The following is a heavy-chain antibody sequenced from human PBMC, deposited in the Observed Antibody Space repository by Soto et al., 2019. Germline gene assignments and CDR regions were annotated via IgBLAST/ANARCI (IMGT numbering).Heavy chain of an antibody. J-gene: IGHJ4*02. CDR1: GGSISSYY. V-gene: IGHV4-59*01. CDR2: IYYSGST. D-gene: IGHD3-10*01. Sequence: SETLSLTCTVSGGSISSYYWSWIRQPPGKGLEWIGYIYYSGSTNYNPSLKSRVTISVDSSKNQFSLKLSSVTAADTAVYYCARHPGSLDYWGQGTLVTVSS. CDR3: ARHPGSLDY.